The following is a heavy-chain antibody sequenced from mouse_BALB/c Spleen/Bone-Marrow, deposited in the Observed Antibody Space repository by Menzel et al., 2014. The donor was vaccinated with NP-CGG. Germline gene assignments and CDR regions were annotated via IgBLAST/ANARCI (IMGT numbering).Heavy chain of an antibody. CDR1: GFTLSDYG. V-gene: IGHV5-15*02. Sequence: EVKVVESGGGLVQTGGSRKLSCAASGFTLSDYGMAWVRQAPGKGPEWVAFISDLAYSISYADTVTGRFTISRENVNNTLYLEMSSLRSEDTAMYYCARDLDGTGVFDYWGQGTTLTVSS. J-gene: IGHJ2*01. D-gene: IGHD4-1*01. CDR2: ISDLAYSI. CDR3: ARDLDGTGVFDY.